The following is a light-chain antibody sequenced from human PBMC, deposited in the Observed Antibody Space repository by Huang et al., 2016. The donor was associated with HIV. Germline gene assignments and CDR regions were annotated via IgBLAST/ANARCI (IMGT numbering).Light chain of an antibody. CDR1: QGISNS. CDR3: QQYYTTPRT. V-gene: IGKV1-NL1*01. J-gene: IGKJ1*01. CDR2: GAS. Sequence: DIQMTQYPSSLSASVGDRVTITCRASQGISNSLAWYQQKPGKAPKLLLYGASKLESGVPSRFSVSGSGTDYTLTISSLQPEDFATYYCQQYYTTPRTFGQGTKVEIK.